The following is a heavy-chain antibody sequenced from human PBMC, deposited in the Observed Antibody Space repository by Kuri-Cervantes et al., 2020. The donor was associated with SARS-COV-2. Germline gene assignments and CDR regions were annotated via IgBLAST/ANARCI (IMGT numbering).Heavy chain of an antibody. J-gene: IGHJ6*02. CDR2: ISSSSSTI. Sequence: GESLKISCAASGFTFSSYAMNWVCQAPGKGLEWVSYISSSSSTIYYADSVKGRFTISRDNAKNSLYLQMNSLRAEDTAVYYCARDPYCSSTSCYTGYYYYGMDVWGQGTTVTVSS. V-gene: IGHV3-48*01. D-gene: IGHD2-2*02. CDR1: GFTFSSYA. CDR3: ARDPYCSSTSCYTGYYYYGMDV.